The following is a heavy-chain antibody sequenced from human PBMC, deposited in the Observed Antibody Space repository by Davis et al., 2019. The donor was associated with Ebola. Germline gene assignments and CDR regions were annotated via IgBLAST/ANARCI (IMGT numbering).Heavy chain of an antibody. CDR2: IGGGGAIT. D-gene: IGHD2-2*01. Sequence: PGGSLRLSCAASGFTFSSYSMTWVRQAPGKGLEWVSTIGGGGAITHYADSVKGRFTVSRDNSNNTLYLQMNGLRAEDTAVYYCAKDSDIVLVPAVPAPIDYWGQGTLLTVSS. CDR1: GFTFSSYS. J-gene: IGHJ4*02. CDR3: AKDSDIVLVPAVPAPIDY. V-gene: IGHV3-23*01.